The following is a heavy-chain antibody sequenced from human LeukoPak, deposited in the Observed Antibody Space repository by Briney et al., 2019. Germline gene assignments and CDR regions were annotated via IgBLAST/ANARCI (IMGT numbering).Heavy chain of an antibody. CDR2: ISYDGSNK. CDR3: AKDLSVWFGELDP. CDR1: GFTFSSYG. Sequence: GGSLRLSCAASGFTFSSYGMHWVRQAPGKGLEWVAIISYDGSNKYYADSVKGRFTISRDNSKNTLYLQMNSLRAEDTAVYYCAKDLSVWFGELDPWGQGTLVTVSS. D-gene: IGHD3-10*01. V-gene: IGHV3-30*18. J-gene: IGHJ5*02.